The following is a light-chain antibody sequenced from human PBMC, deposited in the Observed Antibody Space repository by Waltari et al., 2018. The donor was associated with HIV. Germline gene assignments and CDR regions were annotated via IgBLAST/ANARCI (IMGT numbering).Light chain of an antibody. V-gene: IGLV3-1*01. CDR2: QDS. CDR3: QAWDSSTGV. J-gene: IGLJ1*01. CDR1: KLGAKY. Sequence: SYELTQPPSVSVSPGQTASITCSGDKLGAKYAGWYQQTPGQSPVLVIYQDSRRPSGIPGRFSGSNSGNTATLTISGTQAMDEADYYCQAWDSSTGVFGTGTKVTVL.